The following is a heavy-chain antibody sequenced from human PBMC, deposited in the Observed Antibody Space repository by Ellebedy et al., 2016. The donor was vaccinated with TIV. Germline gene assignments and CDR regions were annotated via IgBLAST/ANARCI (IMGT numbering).Heavy chain of an antibody. CDR2: ISSSSSTI. V-gene: IGHV3-48*01. D-gene: IGHD5-18*01. CDR1: GFTFSSYS. Sequence: GESLKISCAASGFTFSSYSMNWVRQAPGKGLEWVSYISSSSSTIYYADSVKGRFTISRDNAKNSLYLQMNSLRAEDTAVYYCARDREYSYGYFYYWGQGTLVTVSS. J-gene: IGHJ4*02. CDR3: ARDREYSYGYFYY.